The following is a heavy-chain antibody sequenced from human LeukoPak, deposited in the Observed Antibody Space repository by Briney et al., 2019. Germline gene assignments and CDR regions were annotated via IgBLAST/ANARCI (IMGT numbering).Heavy chain of an antibody. CDR2: ISGSGGST. CDR1: GFTFSSYA. CDR3: AKDLRYSSSWSYFDY. Sequence: GGSLRLSCAASGFTFSSYAMIWVRQAPGKGLEWVSAISGSGGSTYYADSVKGRFTISRDNSKDTLYLQMNSLRAEDTAIYYCAKDLRYSSSWSYFDYWGQGTLVTVSS. J-gene: IGHJ4*02. D-gene: IGHD6-13*01. V-gene: IGHV3-23*01.